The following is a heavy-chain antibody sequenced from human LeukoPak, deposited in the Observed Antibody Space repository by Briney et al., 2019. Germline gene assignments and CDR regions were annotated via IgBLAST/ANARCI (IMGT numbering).Heavy chain of an antibody. Sequence: PGGSLRLSCAASGFTFSDYYMTWIRQAPGKGLEWVAVISYDGSNKYYADSVKGRFTISRDNSKNTLYLRMNSLRAEDTAVYYCAHVLLWFGDPSRAFDIWGQGTMVTVSS. J-gene: IGHJ3*02. CDR3: AHVLLWFGDPSRAFDI. D-gene: IGHD3-10*01. V-gene: IGHV3-30*03. CDR2: ISYDGSNK. CDR1: GFTFSDYY.